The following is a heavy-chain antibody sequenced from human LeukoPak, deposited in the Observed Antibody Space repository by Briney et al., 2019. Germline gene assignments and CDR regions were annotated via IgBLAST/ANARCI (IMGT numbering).Heavy chain of an antibody. CDR3: AKVSDRDSSGYYCGFEY. CDR1: GGSIRGYY. CDR2: IYYGGST. J-gene: IGHJ4*02. D-gene: IGHD3-22*01. Sequence: SETLSLTCTVSGGSIRGYYWSWIRQPPEKGLECIGYIYYGGSTNYNPSLKSRVTISVDTSTHQFSLKLTSVTAAATAVYYCAKVSDRDSSGYYCGFEYWGQGTLVTVAS. V-gene: IGHV4-59*08.